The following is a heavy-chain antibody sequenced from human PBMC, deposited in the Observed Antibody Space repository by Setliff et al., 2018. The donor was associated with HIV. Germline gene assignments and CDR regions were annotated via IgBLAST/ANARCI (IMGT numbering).Heavy chain of an antibody. CDR2: IKQDGSEI. V-gene: IGHV3-7*03. J-gene: IGHJ4*02. D-gene: IGHD4-17*01. Sequence: PGGSLRLSCAASGFTFSNYWMTWVRHAPGKGLEWVATIKQDGSEIYYVDSVKGRFTISRDNAKNLLYLQMNSLRAEDTAVYYCARGGEYFDYWGQGTLVTVSS. CDR3: ARGGEYFDY. CDR1: GFTFSNYW.